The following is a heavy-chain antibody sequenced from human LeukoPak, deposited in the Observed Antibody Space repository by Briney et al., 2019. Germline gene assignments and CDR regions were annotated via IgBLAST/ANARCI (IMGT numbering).Heavy chain of an antibody. CDR1: GFTFSSYS. CDR2: ISSSSSTI. Sequence: GGSLRLSCAASGFTFSSYSMNWVRQAPGKGLEWVSYISSSSSTIYYADSVKGRFTISRDNAKNSLYLQMNSLRAEDTAVYYCARDGWVQLWSPYYYMDVWGKGTTVTVSS. CDR3: ARDGWVQLWSPYYYMDV. V-gene: IGHV3-48*01. D-gene: IGHD5-18*01. J-gene: IGHJ6*03.